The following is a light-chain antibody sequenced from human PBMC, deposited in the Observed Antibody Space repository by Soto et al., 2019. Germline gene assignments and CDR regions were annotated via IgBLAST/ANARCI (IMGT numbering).Light chain of an antibody. CDR3: QQYTAYAT. CDR2: DAS. Sequence: IQMTQSPSTLSATVGDRVTITCRASQSISTWLAWYQQKPGKAPKLLIYDASSLESGVPSRFSGSGSGTEFTLTISSLQPTDFATYYCQQYTAYATFGLGTKVEIK. CDR1: QSISTW. J-gene: IGKJ1*01. V-gene: IGKV1-5*01.